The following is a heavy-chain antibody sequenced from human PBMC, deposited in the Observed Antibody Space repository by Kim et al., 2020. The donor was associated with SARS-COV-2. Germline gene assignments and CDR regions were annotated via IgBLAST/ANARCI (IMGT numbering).Heavy chain of an antibody. CDR1: GFTFSSYS. CDR2: ISSSSYI. V-gene: IGHV3-21*01. D-gene: IGHD3-10*01. CDR3: ARVARLWFGELLGY. Sequence: GGSLRLSCAASGFTFSSYSMNWVRQAPGKGLEWVSSISSSSYIYYADSVKGRFTISRDNAKNSLYLQMNSLRAEDTAVYYCARVARLWFGELLGYWGQGTLVTVSS. J-gene: IGHJ4*02.